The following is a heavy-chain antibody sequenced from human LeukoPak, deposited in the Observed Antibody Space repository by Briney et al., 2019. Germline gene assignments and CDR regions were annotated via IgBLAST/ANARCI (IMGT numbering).Heavy chain of an antibody. J-gene: IGHJ5*02. Sequence: GASVKVSCKASGYTFTSYGISWVRQAPGQGLEWMGIINPSGGSTSYAQKFQGRVPMTRDMSTSKVYMELSSLRSEDTAVYYCARGGRITGTGDWFDPWGQGTLVTVSS. CDR1: GYTFTSYG. D-gene: IGHD1-20*01. V-gene: IGHV1-46*01. CDR3: ARGGRITGTGDWFDP. CDR2: INPSGGST.